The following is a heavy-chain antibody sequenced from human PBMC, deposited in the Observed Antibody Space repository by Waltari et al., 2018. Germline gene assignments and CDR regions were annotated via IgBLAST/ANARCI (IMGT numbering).Heavy chain of an antibody. J-gene: IGHJ5*02. D-gene: IGHD3-3*01. CDR2: IYHSGST. CDR3: ASIHPYYDFWSGLWFDP. CDR1: GYSISSGYY. Sequence: QVQLQESGPGLVKPSETLSLTCAVSGYSISSGYYWGWIRQPPGKGLEWIGSIYHSGSTYYNPSLKSRVTISVDTSKNQFSLKLSSVTAADTAVYYCASIHPYYDFWSGLWFDPWGQGTLVTVSS. V-gene: IGHV4-38-2*01.